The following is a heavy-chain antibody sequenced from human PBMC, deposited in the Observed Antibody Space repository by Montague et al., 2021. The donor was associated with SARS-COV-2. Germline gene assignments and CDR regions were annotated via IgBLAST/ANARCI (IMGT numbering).Heavy chain of an antibody. CDR1: GYSFISYW. D-gene: IGHD5-12*01. V-gene: IGHV5-51*01. CDR3: VRLGGLRDYYYYGMDV. J-gene: IGHJ6*02. Sequence: QSGAEVKKPGESLKISCKGSGYSFISYWIGWVRQMPGKGLEWMGFIYPGDSETSYSPSFQGQVTISADKSISTAYLQWSSLKASDTAMYYCVRLGGLRDYYYYGMDVWGQGTTVTVSS. CDR2: IYPGDSET.